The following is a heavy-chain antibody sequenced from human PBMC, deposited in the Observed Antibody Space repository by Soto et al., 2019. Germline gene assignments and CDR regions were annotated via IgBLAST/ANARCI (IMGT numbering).Heavy chain of an antibody. CDR1: GYTFTSYD. V-gene: IGHV1-8*01. Sequence: ASVKVSCKASGYTFTSYDINWVRQATGQGLEWMGWMNPNSGNTGYAQKFQGRVTMTRNTSISTAYMELSSLRSEDTAVYYCAHKANYDFWSGMGGYAFYIWGQGTMVTVS. CDR3: AHKANYDFWSGMGGYAFYI. CDR2: MNPNSGNT. D-gene: IGHD3-3*01. J-gene: IGHJ3*02.